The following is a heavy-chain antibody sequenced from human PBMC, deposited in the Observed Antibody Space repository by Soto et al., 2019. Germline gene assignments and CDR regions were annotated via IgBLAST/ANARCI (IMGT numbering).Heavy chain of an antibody. CDR3: ARDDGGELLIAAPRLLVLFADKEGYGMDV. J-gene: IGHJ6*02. D-gene: IGHD1-26*01. CDR2: ISSSSSTI. V-gene: IGHV3-48*01. CDR1: GFTFSSYS. Sequence: GGSLRLSCAASGFTFSSYSMNWVRQAPGKGLEWVSYISSSSSTIYYADSVKGRFTISRDNAKNSLYLQMNSLRAEDTAVYYCARDDGGELLIAAPRLLVLFADKEGYGMDVWGQGTTVTVSS.